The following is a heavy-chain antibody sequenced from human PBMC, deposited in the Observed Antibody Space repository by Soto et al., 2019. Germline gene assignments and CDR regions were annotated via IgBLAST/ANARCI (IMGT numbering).Heavy chain of an antibody. CDR1: GYSISSGYY. Sequence: PSETLSLTCAASGYSISSGYYWGWLRQPPGKGLEWTGSHYHGGSTYYNPSLNSRVTLSIDMTNNHVSLILNSLTAADTAVYYVARVGPWVPYYYDSSPYTFENWFDPWGQGTLVTVSS. CDR3: ARVGPWVPYYYDSSPYTFENWFDP. J-gene: IGHJ5*02. V-gene: IGHV4-38-2*01. CDR2: HYHGGST. D-gene: IGHD3-22*01.